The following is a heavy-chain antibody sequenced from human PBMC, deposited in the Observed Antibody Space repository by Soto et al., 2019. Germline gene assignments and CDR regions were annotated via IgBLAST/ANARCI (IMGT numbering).Heavy chain of an antibody. CDR3: ARDLSRCSGYDFSGGSCSYGMDV. J-gene: IGHJ6*02. V-gene: IGHV3-30-3*01. Sequence: PGGSLRLSCAASGFPFSNYAAHWVRQAPGKGLEWVAVISYDGSIKYYADSVKGRFTISRDNSKNTLSLQMNSLRAEDTAVYYCARDLSRCSGYDFSGGSCSYGMDVWGQGTTVTVSS. CDR2: ISYDGSIK. D-gene: IGHD2-15*01. CDR1: GFPFSNYA.